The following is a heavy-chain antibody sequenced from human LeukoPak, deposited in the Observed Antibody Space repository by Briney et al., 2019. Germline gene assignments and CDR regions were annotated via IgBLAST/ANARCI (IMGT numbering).Heavy chain of an antibody. CDR3: ARVRDDAFDI. CDR2: IYYSGST. J-gene: IGHJ3*02. CDR1: GGSISSYY. V-gene: IGHV4-59*01. Sequence: TETLSLTCTVSGGSISSYYWSWIRQPPGKGLEWIGYIYYSGSTNYHPSLKSRVTISVDTSKNQFSLKLSSVTAADTAVYYCARVRDDAFDIWGQGTMVTVSS.